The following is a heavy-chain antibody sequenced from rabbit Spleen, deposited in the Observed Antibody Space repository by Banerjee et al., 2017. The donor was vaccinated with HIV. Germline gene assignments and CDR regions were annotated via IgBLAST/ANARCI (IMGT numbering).Heavy chain of an antibody. V-gene: IGHV1S40*01. J-gene: IGHJ4*01. Sequence: QSLEESGGGLVQPGASLTLTCTASGFSFSGSFCMCWVRQAPGKGLEWIACVNTGSGGTWYATWAKGRFTISKTSSTTVTLQMTSLPAADTATYFFARYPNYRGWAGDLWGPGTLVSVS. D-gene: IGHD7-1*01. CDR1: GFSFSGSFC. CDR2: VNTGSGGT. CDR3: ARYPNYRGWAGDL.